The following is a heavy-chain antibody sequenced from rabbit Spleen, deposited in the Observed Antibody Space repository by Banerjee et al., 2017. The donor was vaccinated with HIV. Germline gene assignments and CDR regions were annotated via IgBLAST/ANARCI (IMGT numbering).Heavy chain of an antibody. D-gene: IGHD5-1*01. V-gene: IGHV1S40*01. J-gene: IGHJ4*01. Sequence: QSLEESGGGLVKPAASLPLTCKASGFSFYSGYDMCWVRQAPGKGVEWIACCNTATGKGVFASWAKGRFSISKTSSTTVTLQMTSLPVADTATYFCARAGEGGDGYLTLWGPGTLVTVS. CDR2: CNTATGKG. CDR1: GFSFYSGYD. CDR3: ARAGEGGDGYLTL.